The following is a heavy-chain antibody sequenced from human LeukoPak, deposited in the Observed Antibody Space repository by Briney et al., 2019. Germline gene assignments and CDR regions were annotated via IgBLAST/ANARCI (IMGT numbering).Heavy chain of an antibody. V-gene: IGHV4-59*08. Sequence: SETLSLTCTVSGGSISSYYWVWIRQPPGKGLEWIGYIYYSGSTNYNPSLKSRVTISVDTSKNQFSLKLSSVTAADTAVYYCARYYDSSGYLPAFDYWGQGTLVTVSS. J-gene: IGHJ4*02. CDR1: GGSISSYY. CDR3: ARYYDSSGYLPAFDY. CDR2: IYYSGST. D-gene: IGHD3-22*01.